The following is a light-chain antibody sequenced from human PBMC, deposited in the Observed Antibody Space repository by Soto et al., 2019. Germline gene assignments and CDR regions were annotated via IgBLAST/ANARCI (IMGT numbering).Light chain of an antibody. J-gene: IGKJ1*01. V-gene: IGKV3-20*01. CDR3: QQYGSSSWT. CDR1: QSVSSSY. Sequence: EIVLTQSPGTLSLSPGERATLSCRASQSVSSSYLAWYQQKLGQAPRLLIYGASSRATGIPDRFSGSGSGTDFNLTISRLEPEDCAVYYCQQYGSSSWTFGQGPKVEIK. CDR2: GAS.